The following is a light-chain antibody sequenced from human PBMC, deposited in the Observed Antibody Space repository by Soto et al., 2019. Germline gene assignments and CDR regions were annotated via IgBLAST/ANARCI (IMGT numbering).Light chain of an antibody. CDR1: QSVSSSY. CDR2: GAS. Sequence: EIVLTQSPVTLSLSPGEXATLSCRASQSVSSSYLAWYQQKPGQPPRLLIYGASSRATGIPDRFSGSGSGTDFTLTISRLEPEDFAVFYCQHYDSLPITFGQGTRLEIK. J-gene: IGKJ5*01. CDR3: QHYDSLPIT. V-gene: IGKV3-20*01.